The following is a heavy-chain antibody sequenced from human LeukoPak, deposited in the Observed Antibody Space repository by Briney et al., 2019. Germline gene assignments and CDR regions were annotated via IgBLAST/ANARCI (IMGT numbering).Heavy chain of an antibody. V-gene: IGHV3-30*02. CDR3: ATTEGVTDKWLDP. CDR1: GFTFTTRG. CDR2: AGNDGRIK. Sequence: PGGSLRLSCAASGFTFTTRGMHWVRQAPGKGPQWVAFAGNDGRIKYNENSVEGRFTISRGNSKNTLYLQMNSLRPEDTAVYYCATTEGVTDKWLDPWGQGTQVTVSS. D-gene: IGHD2-8*01. J-gene: IGHJ5*02.